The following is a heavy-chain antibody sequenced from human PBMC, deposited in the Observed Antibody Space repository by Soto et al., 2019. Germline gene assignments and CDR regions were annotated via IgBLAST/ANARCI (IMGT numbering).Heavy chain of an antibody. CDR2: IVDSRGGST. D-gene: IGHD1-1*01. J-gene: IGHJ4*02. CDR1: GFTFSTYA. CDR3: ASGHWN. V-gene: IGHV3-23*01. Sequence: EVRLLESGGDLVQPGGSLRLSCAASGFTFSTYAMSWVRQAPGKGLEWVSGIVDSRGGSTYYADSVQGRFIISRDNSKNTLYLQMNSLRVEDTAIYYCASGHWNWGQGTLVTVSS.